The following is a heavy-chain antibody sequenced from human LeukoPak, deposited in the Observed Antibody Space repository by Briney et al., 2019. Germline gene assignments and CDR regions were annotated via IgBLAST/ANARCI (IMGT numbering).Heavy chain of an antibody. J-gene: IGHJ5*02. CDR2: INAGNGNT. CDR1: GYTFTSYA. V-gene: IGHV1-3*01. CDR3: ARWVVVVPAARYNWFAP. Sequence: ASVKVSCKASGYTFTSYAMHWVRQAPGQRLEWMGWINAGNGNTKYSQKFQGRVTITADESTGTAYMELSSLRSEDTAVYYCARWVVVVPAARYNWFAPWGQGTLVTVSS. D-gene: IGHD2-2*01.